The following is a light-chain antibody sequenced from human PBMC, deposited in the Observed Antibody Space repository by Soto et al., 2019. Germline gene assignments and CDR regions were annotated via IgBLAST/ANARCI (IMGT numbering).Light chain of an antibody. J-gene: IGKJ4*01. Sequence: EIVMTQSPATLSVSPGERATLSCRASQTLYNNLAWYQQKLGQAPRLLIYGASARATDIPARFSGSGSGTEFTLTISGLQSEDFAIYYCQQYSDWPLTFGGGTKVEI. CDR1: QTLYNN. V-gene: IGKV3-15*01. CDR2: GAS. CDR3: QQYSDWPLT.